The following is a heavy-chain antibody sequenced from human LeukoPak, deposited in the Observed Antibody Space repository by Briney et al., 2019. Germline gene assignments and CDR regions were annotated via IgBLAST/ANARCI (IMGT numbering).Heavy chain of an antibody. Sequence: SETLSLTCAVYGGSFSGYYWSWIRQPPGKGLEWIGEINHSGSTNYNPSLKSRVTISVDKSKNQFSLKLSSVTAADTAVYYCAPRIAAAGTGPWGQGTLVTVSS. V-gene: IGHV4-34*01. CDR2: INHSGST. D-gene: IGHD6-13*01. J-gene: IGHJ5*02. CDR1: GGSFSGYY. CDR3: APRIAAAGTGP.